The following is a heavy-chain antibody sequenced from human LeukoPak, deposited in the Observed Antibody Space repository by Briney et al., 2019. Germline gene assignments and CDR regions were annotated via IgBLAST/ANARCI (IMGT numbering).Heavy chain of an antibody. V-gene: IGHV4-39*01. CDR3: PRLIHYYGSGMSYMDV. D-gene: IGHD3-10*01. CDR1: GGSISSSDYY. CDR2: IYYSGST. Sequence: PSETLSLTCNVAGGSISSSDYYWGWIRQPPGKGLEWIGTIYYSGSTYYNPSLKSRVTISVDTSKNQFSLKLSSVTAADTAVYYCPRLIHYYGSGMSYMDVWGKGTTVTVSS. J-gene: IGHJ6*03.